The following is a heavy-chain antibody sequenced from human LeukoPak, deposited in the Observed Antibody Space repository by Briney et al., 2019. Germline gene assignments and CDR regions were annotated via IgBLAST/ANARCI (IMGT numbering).Heavy chain of an antibody. CDR3: SRESGPYSPFGH. CDR2: IALSGYT. V-gene: IGHV4-4*02. J-gene: IGHJ4*02. Sequence: PSGTLSLTCGVSGGSITTTNYWSWVRQSPGRGLGWIGEIALSGYTGFNPSLRGRVTMSLDESKNHLSLTLTSVTAADTAIYYCSRESGPYSPFGHWGQGILVTVTT. D-gene: IGHD1-26*01. CDR1: GGSITTTNY.